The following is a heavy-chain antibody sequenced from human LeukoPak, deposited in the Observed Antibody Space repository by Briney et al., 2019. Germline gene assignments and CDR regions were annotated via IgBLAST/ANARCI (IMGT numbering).Heavy chain of an antibody. Sequence: SETLSLTCTVSGASLSSDDHYRNWIRQSPGKGLEWIGSIHPSGILYNNPSLESRLTISKDTSKNQFSLNLNSVTAADTAVYFCSRGLDSRKLGYWGQGTLVTVSS. V-gene: IGHV4-31*03. CDR3: SRGLDSRKLGY. CDR2: IHPSGIL. J-gene: IGHJ4*02. D-gene: IGHD3-22*01. CDR1: GASLSSDDHY.